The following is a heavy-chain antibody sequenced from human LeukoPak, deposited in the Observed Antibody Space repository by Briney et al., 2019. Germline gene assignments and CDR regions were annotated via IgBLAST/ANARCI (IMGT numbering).Heavy chain of an antibody. Sequence: SETLSLTCTVSGGSISGSRTWGWVRQPPGIGLEWIGNIHNDARTASNPSLKSRVTMALHTSTNQFSPRVNSVTAADTAFYYCARVLTAAGLDFWGQGILVTISS. CDR1: GGSISGSRT. J-gene: IGHJ4*02. CDR3: ARVLTAAGLDF. V-gene: IGHV4-39*07. CDR2: IHNDART. D-gene: IGHD6-25*01.